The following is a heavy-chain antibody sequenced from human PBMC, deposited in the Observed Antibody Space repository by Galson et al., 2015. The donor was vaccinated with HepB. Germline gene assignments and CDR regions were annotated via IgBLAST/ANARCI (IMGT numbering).Heavy chain of an antibody. J-gene: IGHJ4*02. D-gene: IGHD6-19*01. CDR1: GFTFSSYA. V-gene: IGHV3-23*01. Sequence: SLRLSCAASGFTFSSYAMSWVRQVPGRGLEWVSHISASGSGTYYADSVKGRFTVSRDNPENTFYLQMSSLRAEDTAVYYCAKTSVAGTKGPFDYWGQGSLVTVSS. CDR3: AKTSVAGTKGPFDY. CDR2: ISASGSGT.